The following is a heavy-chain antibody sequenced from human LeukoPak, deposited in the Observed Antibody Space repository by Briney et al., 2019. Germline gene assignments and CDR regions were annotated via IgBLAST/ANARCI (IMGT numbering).Heavy chain of an antibody. CDR2: ISGDGGGT. D-gene: IGHD3-22*01. CDR1: GFTFDDYA. J-gene: IGHJ4*02. Sequence: PGGSLRLSCAASGFTFDDYAMHWVRQAPGKGLEWVSLISGDGGGTYYADSVKGRFTISRDNSKNSLYLQMNSLRTEDTALYYCAKTYYYDSSGYYEEYWGQGTLVTVSS. CDR3: AKTYYYDSSGYYEEY. V-gene: IGHV3-43*02.